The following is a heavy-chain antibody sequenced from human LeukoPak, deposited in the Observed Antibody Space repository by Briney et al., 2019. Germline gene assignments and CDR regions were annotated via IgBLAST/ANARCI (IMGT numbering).Heavy chain of an antibody. Sequence: GGSLKLSCAASGFTFSTYSMNWVRQAPGKGLEWVSSISGSSTYIYYADSVRGRFTVSRGNAKNSLYLQMNSLRAEDTAVYYCARANYDFWSAMDVWGQGTTVTVSS. CDR3: ARANYDFWSAMDV. D-gene: IGHD3-3*01. V-gene: IGHV3-21*01. CDR1: GFTFSTYS. J-gene: IGHJ6*02. CDR2: ISGSSTYI.